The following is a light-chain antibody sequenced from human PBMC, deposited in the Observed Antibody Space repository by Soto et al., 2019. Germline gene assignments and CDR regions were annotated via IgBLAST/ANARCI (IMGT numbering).Light chain of an antibody. CDR3: QQTFSAPVT. CDR2: AAS. Sequence: DIQMTQSPSSLSASVGDRVTITCRASQSISSYLNWYQQKPGEAPKILIYAASTLQSGVPSRFSGRGSGRDFSLTISSLQPADFATYYCQQTFSAPVTFGQGTRLEIK. V-gene: IGKV1-39*01. J-gene: IGKJ2*01. CDR1: QSISSY.